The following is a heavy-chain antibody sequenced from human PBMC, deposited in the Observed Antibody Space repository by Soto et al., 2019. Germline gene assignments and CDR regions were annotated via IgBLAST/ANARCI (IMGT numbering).Heavy chain of an antibody. CDR3: VRRHVSPLGLDWFDP. CDR2: INAANGDT. V-gene: IGHV1-3*01. Sequence: ASVKVSCKASGYTFTSYGIHWVRQAPGQRLEWMGWINAANGDTKYSPKFQGRVTITRDTSASAAYMELSSLRCEDTAVYYCVRRHVSPLGLDWFDPWGQRSLVTVSS. J-gene: IGHJ5*02. CDR1: GYTFTSYG.